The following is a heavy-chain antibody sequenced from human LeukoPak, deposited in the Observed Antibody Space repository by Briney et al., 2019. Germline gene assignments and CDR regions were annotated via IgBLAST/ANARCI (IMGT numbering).Heavy chain of an antibody. J-gene: IGHJ4*02. CDR2: ISYDGSNK. D-gene: IGHD6-19*01. V-gene: IGHV3-30-3*01. CDR3: AREGYSSGWPPGVY. Sequence: PGGSLRLPCAASGFTFSSYAMHWVRQAPGKGLEWVAVISYDGSNKYYADSVKGRFTISRDNSKNTLYLQMNSLRAEDTAVYYCAREGYSSGWPPGVYWGQGTLVTVSS. CDR1: GFTFSSYA.